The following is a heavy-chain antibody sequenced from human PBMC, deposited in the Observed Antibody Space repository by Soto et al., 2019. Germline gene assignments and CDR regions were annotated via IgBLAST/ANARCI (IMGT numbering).Heavy chain of an antibody. Sequence: GESLKISWQGFGYSFTSNWIGWVRQMPGKGLEWMGIINPVDSDIKYSPSFQGQVTISADKSIGTSYLQWNSLKASDTAMYYCARHQRDDASRKIDCWGQGTLVTVSS. D-gene: IGHD3-16*01. CDR3: ARHQRDDASRKIDC. J-gene: IGHJ4*02. V-gene: IGHV5-51*01. CDR1: GYSFTSNW. CDR2: INPVDSDI.